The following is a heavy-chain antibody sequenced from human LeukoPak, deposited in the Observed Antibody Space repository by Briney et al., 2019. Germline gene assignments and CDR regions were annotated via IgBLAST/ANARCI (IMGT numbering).Heavy chain of an antibody. CDR3: ARVLIGMAKYNWFDP. D-gene: IGHD6-13*01. V-gene: IGHV4-30-4*01. J-gene: IGHJ5*02. CDR1: GGSISSGDYY. Sequence: NTSETLSLTCTVSGGSISSGDYYWSWIRQPPGKGLEWIGYIYYSGSTYYNPSLKSRVTISVDTSKNQFSLKLSSVTAADTAVYYCARVLIGMAKYNWFDPWGQGTLVTVSS. CDR2: IYYSGST.